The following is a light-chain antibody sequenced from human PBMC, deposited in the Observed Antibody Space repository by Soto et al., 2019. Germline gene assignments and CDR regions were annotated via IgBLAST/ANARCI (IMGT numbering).Light chain of an antibody. CDR3: LQDYNYPLT. Sequence: AFQMTQSPSSLSASVGDRVTITCRASQGIRNDLGWYQQKPGKAPKLLIYAPSSLQSGVPSRFSGSGSGTDFTLTISSLQPEDFATYYCLQDYNYPLTFGQGTKVDIK. J-gene: IGKJ1*01. V-gene: IGKV1-6*01. CDR2: APS. CDR1: QGIRND.